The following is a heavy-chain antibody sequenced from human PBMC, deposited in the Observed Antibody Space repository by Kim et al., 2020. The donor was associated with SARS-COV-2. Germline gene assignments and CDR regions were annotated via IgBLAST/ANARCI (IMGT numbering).Heavy chain of an antibody. CDR3: AKAEPLGAFDF. CDR2: ITYDGSNK. D-gene: IGHD3-16*01. CDR1: GFTFSSYG. J-gene: IGHJ4*01. V-gene: IGHV3-30*18. Sequence: GGSLRLSCAASGFTFSSYGMHWVRQAPGKGLEWVAVITYDGSNKYYADSVKGRFTISRDNSKNTLYLQMNSLRAEDTAVYYCAKAEPLGAFDFWGHGSL.